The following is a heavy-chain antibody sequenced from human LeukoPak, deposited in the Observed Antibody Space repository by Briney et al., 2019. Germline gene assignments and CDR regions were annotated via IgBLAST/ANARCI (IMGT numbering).Heavy chain of an antibody. CDR2: ISFDGSDA. D-gene: IGHD4-17*01. Sequence: GGSLRLSCAASGFTFSGFWMHWVRQAPGKGLVWVSCISFDGSDATYADSVKGRFTISRDNSKNTLFLQVNSLRVEDTAVYYCGKDPNGDYIGAFDMWGQGTMVTVSP. J-gene: IGHJ3*02. CDR1: GFTFSGFW. V-gene: IGHV3-74*01. CDR3: GKDPNGDYIGAFDM.